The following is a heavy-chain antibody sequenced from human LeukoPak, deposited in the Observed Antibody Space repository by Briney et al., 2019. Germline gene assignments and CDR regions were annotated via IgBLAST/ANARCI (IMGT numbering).Heavy chain of an antibody. CDR3: ARVADYYYMDV. J-gene: IGHJ6*03. CDR2: INSDGSST. V-gene: IGHV3-74*01. Sequence: GGSLRLSCATSGFTFSSYWMHWVRQTPGKGLVWVSRINSDGSSTTYADSVKGRFTISRDNAQNTLYLQMNSLRAEDTAVYYCARVADYYYMDVWGKGTTVTVSS. CDR1: GFTFSSYW.